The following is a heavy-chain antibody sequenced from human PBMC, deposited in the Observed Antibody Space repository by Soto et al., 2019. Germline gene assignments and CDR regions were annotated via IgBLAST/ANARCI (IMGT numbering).Heavy chain of an antibody. CDR1: GFTFSSYA. CDR3: AKDTKSSSLIFDYYYGMDV. CDR2: ISGSGGST. J-gene: IGHJ6*02. D-gene: IGHD6-13*01. V-gene: IGHV3-23*01. Sequence: EVQLLESGGGLVQPGGSLRLSCAASGFTFSSYAMSWVRQAPGKGLEWVSAISGSGGSTYYEDSVKGRFTISRDNSKNTLYLQMNSLRAEDTAVYYCAKDTKSSSLIFDYYYGMDVWGQGTTVTVSS.